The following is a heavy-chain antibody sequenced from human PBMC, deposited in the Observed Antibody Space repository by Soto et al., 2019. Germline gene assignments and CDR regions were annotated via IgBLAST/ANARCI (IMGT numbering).Heavy chain of an antibody. CDR1: GFTFSSYS. D-gene: IGHD1-20*01. CDR3: ARSLYKYDAFDI. V-gene: IGHV3-48*02. J-gene: IGHJ3*02. CDR2: ISSSSSTI. Sequence: GGSLRLSSAASGFTFSSYSMHWVRQAPGKGLEWVSYISSSSSTIYYADSVKGRFTISRDNAKNSLYLQMNSLRDEDTAVYYCARSLYKYDAFDIWGQGTMVTVSS.